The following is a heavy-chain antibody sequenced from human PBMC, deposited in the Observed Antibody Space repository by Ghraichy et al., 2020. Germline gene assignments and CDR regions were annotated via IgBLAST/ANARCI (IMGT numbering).Heavy chain of an antibody. CDR2: ISSSSSYI. D-gene: IGHD3-10*01. CDR1: GFTFSSYS. V-gene: IGHV3-21*01. Sequence: GESLNISCAASGFTFSSYSMNWVRQAPGKGLEWVSSISSSSSYIYYADSVKGRFTISRDNAKNSLYLQMNSLRAEDTAVYYCARESYGSGSYYNSLRDYYYYMDVWGKGTTVTVSS. J-gene: IGHJ6*03. CDR3: ARESYGSGSYYNSLRDYYYYMDV.